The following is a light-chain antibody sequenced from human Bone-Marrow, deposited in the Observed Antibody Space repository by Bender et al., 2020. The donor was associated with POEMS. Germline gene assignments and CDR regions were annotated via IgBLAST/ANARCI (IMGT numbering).Light chain of an antibody. V-gene: IGLV2-23*02. CDR1: SSDFGSLDF. CDR3: SSYTGRTTVL. J-gene: IGLJ2*01. Sequence: QSALTQPASVSGSPGQSITISCTGTSSDFGSLDFVSWYQHHPGEAPKVMIYEVNKRPSGVSDRFSASKFGNTASLTISGLQPEDEADYYCSSYTGRTTVLFGGGTKLTVL. CDR2: EVN.